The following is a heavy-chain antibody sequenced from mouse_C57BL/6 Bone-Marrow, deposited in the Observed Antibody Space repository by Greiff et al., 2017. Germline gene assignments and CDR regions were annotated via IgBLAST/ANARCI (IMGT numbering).Heavy chain of an antibody. D-gene: IGHD2-5*01. V-gene: IGHV1-53*01. CDR3: AREGYSNYGAWFAD. Sequence: QVQLQQPGTELVKPGASVKLSCKASGYTFTSYWMHWVKQRPGQGLEWIGNINPSHGGTNYNERFKSKATLTVDNSSSTAYMQLSSLTSEDSAVYYCAREGYSNYGAWFADWGQGTLVTVSA. J-gene: IGHJ3*01. CDR2: INPSHGGT. CDR1: GYTFTSYW.